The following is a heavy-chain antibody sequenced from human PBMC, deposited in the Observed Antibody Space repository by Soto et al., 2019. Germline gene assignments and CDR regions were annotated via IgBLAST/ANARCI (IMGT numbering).Heavy chain of an antibody. CDR2: INHSGST. CDR1: GGSFSGYY. V-gene: IGHV4-34*01. J-gene: IGHJ4*02. Sequence: SETLSLTCAVYGGSFSGYYWSWIRQPPGKGLEWIGEINHSGSTNYNPSLKSRVTISVDTSKNQFSLKLSSVTAADTAVYYCARHLYAFDGSGYYDYWGQGTLVTVSS. CDR3: ARHLYAFDGSGYYDY. D-gene: IGHD3-22*01.